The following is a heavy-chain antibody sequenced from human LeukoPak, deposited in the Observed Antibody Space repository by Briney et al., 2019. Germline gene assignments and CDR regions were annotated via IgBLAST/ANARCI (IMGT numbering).Heavy chain of an antibody. Sequence: GGSLRLSRAASGFTFSSYAMHWVRQAPGKGLEWVAVISYDGSNKYYADSVKGRFTISRDNSKNTLYLQMNSLRAEDTAVYYCARDKFSGYDPGTFDYWGQGTLVTVSS. CDR3: ARDKFSGYDPGTFDY. CDR2: ISYDGSNK. J-gene: IGHJ4*02. D-gene: IGHD5-12*01. CDR1: GFTFSSYA. V-gene: IGHV3-30*01.